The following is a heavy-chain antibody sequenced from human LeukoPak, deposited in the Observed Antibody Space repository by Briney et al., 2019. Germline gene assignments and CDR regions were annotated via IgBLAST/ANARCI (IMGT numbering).Heavy chain of an antibody. J-gene: IGHJ4*02. CDR3: ARGRMTTVTHLAY. V-gene: IGHV1-69*13. Sequence: SVKVSCKASGGTFTSYAISWVRQAPGQGLEWMGGIIPILGTANYAQKFQGRVTIPADESTSTGYMELSSLRSEDTAVYYGARGRMTTVTHLAYWGQGTLVTVSS. D-gene: IGHD4-11*01. CDR1: GGTFTSYA. CDR2: IIPILGTA.